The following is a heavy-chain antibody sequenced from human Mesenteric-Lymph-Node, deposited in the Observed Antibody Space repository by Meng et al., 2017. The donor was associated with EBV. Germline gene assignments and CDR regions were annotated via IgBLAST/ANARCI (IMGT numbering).Heavy chain of an antibody. Sequence: EVQLLESGGGLVQHGXXXXLSCVASGFTFSSYGMCWVRQAPGKGLEWVSTISGSGDTTYYADSVKGRFTISRDNSKNTVYLQMNSLRAEDTALYYCAKGGGVATITYFDHWGQGTRVTVSS. CDR3: AKGGGVATITYFDH. CDR2: ISGSGDTT. CDR1: GFTFSSYG. D-gene: IGHD5-12*01. V-gene: IGHV3-23*01. J-gene: IGHJ4*02.